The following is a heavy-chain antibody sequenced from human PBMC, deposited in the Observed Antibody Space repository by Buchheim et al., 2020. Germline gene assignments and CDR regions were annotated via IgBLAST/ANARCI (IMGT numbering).Heavy chain of an antibody. Sequence: QEQLVESGGGLVKPGGSLRLSCAASGFTFSDYYMTWIRQAPGKGLEWVSYISSSNSLTNYADSVKGRFTISRDNAKNSLYLQMNSLRAEDTAVYYCAKSKGIYYSYAMDVWGQGTT. CDR1: GFTFSDYY. J-gene: IGHJ6*02. CDR3: AKSKGIYYSYAMDV. D-gene: IGHD3-10*01. CDR2: ISSSNSLT. V-gene: IGHV3-11*05.